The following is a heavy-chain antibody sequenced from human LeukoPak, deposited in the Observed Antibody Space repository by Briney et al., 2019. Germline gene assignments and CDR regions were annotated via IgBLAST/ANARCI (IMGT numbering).Heavy chain of an antibody. J-gene: IGHJ4*02. V-gene: IGHV4-61*02. CDR1: GGSISSGSYY. D-gene: IGHD2-15*01. CDR2: IYTSGST. CDR3: AREVVAATHGGIGY. Sequence: PSQTLSLTCTVSGGSISSGSYYWSWIRQPAGKGLEWIGRIYTSGSTNYNPSLKSRVTISVDTSKNQFSLKLSSVTAADTAVYYCAREVVAATHGGIGYWGQGTLVTVSS.